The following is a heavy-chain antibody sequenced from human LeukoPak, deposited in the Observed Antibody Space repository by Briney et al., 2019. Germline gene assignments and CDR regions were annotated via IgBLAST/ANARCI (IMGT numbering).Heavy chain of an antibody. D-gene: IGHD3-22*01. CDR1: GGTFSSYA. CDR3: ARLGPFYDSSSYGDYNWFDP. Sequence: ASVKVSCKASGGTFSSYAISWVRQAPGQGLEWMGGIIPIFGTANYAQKFQGRVTITADESTSTAYMELSSLRSEDTAVYYCARLGPFYDSSSYGDYNWFDPWGQGTLVTVSS. CDR2: IIPIFGTA. J-gene: IGHJ5*02. V-gene: IGHV1-69*01.